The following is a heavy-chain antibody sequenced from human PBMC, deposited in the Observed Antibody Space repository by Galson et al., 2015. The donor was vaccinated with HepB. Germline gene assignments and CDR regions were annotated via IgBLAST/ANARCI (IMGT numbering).Heavy chain of an antibody. CDR2: MSSRGSTK. CDR3: AKRKGVGAYYFDY. V-gene: IGHV3-23*01. J-gene: IGHJ4*02. CDR1: GFTFSNYA. D-gene: IGHD1-26*01. Sequence: SLRLSCAASGFTFSNYAMTWVRQAPGKGLEWVSAMSSRGSTKFYADSVKGRFTVSRDNSKNTLYLQMDSLRAEDTAVYYCAKRKGVGAYYFDYWGQGTLVAVSS.